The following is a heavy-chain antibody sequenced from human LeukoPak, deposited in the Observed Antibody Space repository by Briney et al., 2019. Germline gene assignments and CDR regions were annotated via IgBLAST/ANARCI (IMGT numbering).Heavy chain of an antibody. CDR1: GGSFIGFH. J-gene: IGHJ4*02. V-gene: IGHV4-34*01. D-gene: IGHD2-21*01. CDR3: ARDANTVIAVSYYFDF. CDR2: VNHSGST. Sequence: PSETLSLTCAVSGGSFIGFHWNWIRQSPTRGLEWIGEVNHSGSTNYNPSLKSRFTISFDTSKNQFSLQLRHVTAADTAVYYCARDANTVIAVSYYFDFWGQGTQVTVSS.